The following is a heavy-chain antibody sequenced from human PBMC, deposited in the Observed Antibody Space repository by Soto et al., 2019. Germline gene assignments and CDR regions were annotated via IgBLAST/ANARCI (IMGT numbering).Heavy chain of an antibody. V-gene: IGHV4-34*01. Sequence: SETLSLTCAVYGGSFSGYYWSWIRQPPGKGLEWIGEINHSGSTNYNPSLKSRVTISVDTSKNQFSLTLSSVTAADTAVYYCASVRATRIPYCMEVLGQGTTVTAS. CDR2: INHSGST. CDR3: ASVRATRIPYCMEV. J-gene: IGHJ6*02. D-gene: IGHD1-1*01. CDR1: GGSFSGYY.